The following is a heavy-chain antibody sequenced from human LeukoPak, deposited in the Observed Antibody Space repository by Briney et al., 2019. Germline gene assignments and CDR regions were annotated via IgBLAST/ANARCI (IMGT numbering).Heavy chain of an antibody. J-gene: IGHJ3*02. V-gene: IGHV3-33*01. CDR1: GFTFSSYV. Sequence: GGSLRLSCAASGFTFSSYVMHWVRQAPGKRLDWVAVIWSDGSAKYYADSVTGRVTISRDNSKNTLYLQIYSLRAEDTAVYYCVRVRSVSSAWRAFDIWGQGTMVIVSS. D-gene: IGHD6-19*01. CDR2: IWSDGSAK. CDR3: VRVRSVSSAWRAFDI.